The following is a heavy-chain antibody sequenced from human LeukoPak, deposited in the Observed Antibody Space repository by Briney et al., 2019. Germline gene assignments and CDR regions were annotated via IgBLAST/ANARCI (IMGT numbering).Heavy chain of an antibody. Sequence: ASVKVSCKASGYTFIAYGLSWVRQAPGKGLEWMGWISAYSDHTDYAQKFQDRVTITTETSTDTAYMELTGLSSNEAAVYYCARDRGPKYQLLYWGQGTLVTVSS. CDR3: ARDRGPKYQLLY. J-gene: IGHJ4*02. V-gene: IGHV1-18*01. CDR1: GYTFIAYG. D-gene: IGHD2-2*01. CDR2: ISAYSDHT.